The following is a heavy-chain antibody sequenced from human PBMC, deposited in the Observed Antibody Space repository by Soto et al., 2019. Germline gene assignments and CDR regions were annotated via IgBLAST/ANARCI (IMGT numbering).Heavy chain of an antibody. CDR3: VTWADAADEDYFHH. CDR1: GFRFTSSW. Sequence: EVQLVESGGGLVQPGGSLRLYCAASGFRFTSSWMSWVRQAPGKGLEWVAHINQNGGQKYYVDSAKGRFTISRDNAKTSLYLQMNSLIVEDTAVFYCVTWADAADEDYFHHWGQGTLVTVSS. D-gene: IGHD3-16*01. CDR2: INQNGGQK. V-gene: IGHV3-7*01. J-gene: IGHJ1*01.